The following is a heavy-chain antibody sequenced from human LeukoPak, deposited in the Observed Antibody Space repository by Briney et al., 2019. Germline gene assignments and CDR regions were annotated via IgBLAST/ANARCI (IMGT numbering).Heavy chain of an antibody. CDR3: ARAPFPYYFDY. V-gene: IGHV3-7*01. J-gene: IGHJ4*02. D-gene: IGHD2/OR15-2a*01. CDR1: GFTFSNYW. Sequence: GSLRLSCADSGFTFSNYWMSWVRPAPGKGLEWVANIKYDGSERYYVDSVKGRFTISRDNAKNSLYLQMDSLTADDTAVYFCARAPFPYYFDYWGQGTLVTVSS. CDR2: IKYDGSER.